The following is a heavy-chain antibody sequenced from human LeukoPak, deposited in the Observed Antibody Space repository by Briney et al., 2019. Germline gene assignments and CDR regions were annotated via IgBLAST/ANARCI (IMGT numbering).Heavy chain of an antibody. CDR2: IYTSGST. D-gene: IGHD3-10*01. J-gene: IGHJ4*02. V-gene: IGHV4-61*02. Sequence: PSETLSLTCTVSGGSISSGSYYWSWIRQPAGKGLEWIGRIYTSGSTNYNPSLKSRVTISVDTSKNQFSLKLSSVTAADTAVYYCARKRITMARGASVGLDYWGQGTLVTVSS. CDR3: ARKRITMARGASVGLDY. CDR1: GGSISSGSYY.